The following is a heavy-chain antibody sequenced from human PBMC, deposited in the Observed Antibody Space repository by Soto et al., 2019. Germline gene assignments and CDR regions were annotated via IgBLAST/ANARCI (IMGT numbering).Heavy chain of an antibody. CDR1: GFTVRSNY. CDR3: ARVSSPFGY. CDR2: IYSSGNT. Sequence: EVQLVETGGSLIQPGGSLRLSCAVSGFTVRSNYMSWVRQAPGKGLEWVSIIYSSGNTCYADSVKGRFTMSRDTSNNTVFLQMISLRAEDTAVYYCARVSSPFGYWGQGTLVTVSS. D-gene: IGHD3-16*01. J-gene: IGHJ4*02. V-gene: IGHV3-53*02.